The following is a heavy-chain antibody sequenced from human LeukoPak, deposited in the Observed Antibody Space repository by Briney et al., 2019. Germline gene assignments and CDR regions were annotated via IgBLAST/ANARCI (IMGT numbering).Heavy chain of an antibody. Sequence: GGSLRLSCAASGFTFSSYAMSWVRQAPGKGLEWVSAISGSGGSTYYADSVKGRFTISRDNSKNTLYLQMNSLRAEDTAVYYCAKDYAASSTSHQYFQHWGQGTLVTVSS. CDR2: ISGSGGST. V-gene: IGHV3-23*01. D-gene: IGHD2-2*01. CDR1: GFTFSSYA. J-gene: IGHJ1*01. CDR3: AKDYAASSTSHQYFQH.